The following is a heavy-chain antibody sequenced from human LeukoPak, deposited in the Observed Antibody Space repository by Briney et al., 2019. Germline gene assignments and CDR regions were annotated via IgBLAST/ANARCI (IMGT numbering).Heavy chain of an antibody. J-gene: IGHJ1*01. Sequence: SETLSLTCTVSGGSISSYYWSWIRQPPGKGLEWIGYIYHSGSSNYNPSLKSRVTISVDTSKNQVSLKLTSVTAAYTAVYYCARGAWYSSSWYEYFQHWGQGTLVTVSS. CDR2: IYHSGSS. D-gene: IGHD6-13*01. CDR3: ARGAWYSSSWYEYFQH. CDR1: GGSISSYY. V-gene: IGHV4-59*01.